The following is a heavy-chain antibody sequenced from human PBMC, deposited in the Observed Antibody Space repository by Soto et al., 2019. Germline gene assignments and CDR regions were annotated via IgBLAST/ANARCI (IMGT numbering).Heavy chain of an antibody. CDR1: GYTFTGYY. J-gene: IGHJ5*02. V-gene: IGHV1-2*02. CDR3: ARVVSPYYDVLTGNWFDP. D-gene: IGHD3-9*01. CDR2: IKSFNGDT. Sequence: QVQLVQSGAEVKEPGASVKVSCKASGYTFTGYYMHRARQAPGQGLEWMGWIKSFNGDTNYAQKFQGRVTLTRDTSISTAYMELSRLKSDDTAVYYCARVVSPYYDVLTGNWFDPWGQGTLVTVSS.